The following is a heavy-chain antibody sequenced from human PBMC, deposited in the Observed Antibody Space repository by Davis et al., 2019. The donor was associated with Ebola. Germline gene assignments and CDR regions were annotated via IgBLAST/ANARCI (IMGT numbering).Heavy chain of an antibody. V-gene: IGHV3-23*01. Sequence: GESLKISCAASGFTFSGYAMIWVRQAPGKGLEWVSSISASGDSTYYADSVKGRFTISRDNSKNTLYVQMNSLTAEDTAVYHCAKGPTTVTTRYFDYWGQGNLVTVSS. D-gene: IGHD4-17*01. CDR3: AKGPTTVTTRYFDY. CDR1: GFTFSGYA. CDR2: ISASGDST. J-gene: IGHJ4*02.